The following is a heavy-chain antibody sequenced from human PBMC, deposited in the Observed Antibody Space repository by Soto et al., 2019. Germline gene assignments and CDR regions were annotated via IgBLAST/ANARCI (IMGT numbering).Heavy chain of an antibody. Sequence: EVQLVESGGGLVQPGGSLRLSCAASGFTFSSYEMNWVRQAPGKGLEWVSYISSSGSTIYYADSVKGRFTISRDNAKNSLYLQMNSLRAEDTAVYYCAIFVVVTIYGMDVWGQGTTVTVSS. V-gene: IGHV3-48*03. J-gene: IGHJ6*02. CDR3: AIFVVVTIYGMDV. CDR1: GFTFSSYE. D-gene: IGHD3-3*01. CDR2: ISSSGSTI.